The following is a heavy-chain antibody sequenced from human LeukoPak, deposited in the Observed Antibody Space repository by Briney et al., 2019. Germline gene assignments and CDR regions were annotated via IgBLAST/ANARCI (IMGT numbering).Heavy chain of an antibody. J-gene: IGHJ4*02. CDR2: IYYSGST. Sequence: SETLSLTCTVSGGSISSGGYYWSWIRQHPGKGLEWIGYIYYSGSTYYNPSLKSRVTMSVDTSKNQFSLKLSSVTAADTAVYYCARGGDYYDSRKNDYWGQGTLVTVSS. CDR3: ARGGDYYDSRKNDY. CDR1: GGSISSGGYY. D-gene: IGHD3-22*01. V-gene: IGHV4-31*03.